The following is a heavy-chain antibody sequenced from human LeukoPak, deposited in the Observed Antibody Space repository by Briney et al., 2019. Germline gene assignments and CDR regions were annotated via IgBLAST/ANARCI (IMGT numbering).Heavy chain of an antibody. Sequence: ASVKVSCKASGYTFTSYDINWVRQATGQGLEWMGWMNPNSGNTGYAQKFQGRVTMTRNTSISTAYMELSSLRSEDTAVYYCAVVWFGGLVNYYYMDVWGKGTTVTISS. J-gene: IGHJ6*03. V-gene: IGHV1-8*01. D-gene: IGHD3-10*01. CDR1: GYTFTSYD. CDR2: MNPNSGNT. CDR3: AVVWFGGLVNYYYMDV.